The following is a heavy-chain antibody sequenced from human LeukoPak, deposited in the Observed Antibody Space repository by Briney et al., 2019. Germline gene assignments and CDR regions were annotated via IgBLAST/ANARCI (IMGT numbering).Heavy chain of an antibody. V-gene: IGHV4-34*01. J-gene: IGHJ4*02. CDR3: ARGRGDIVVVPAAPGYFDY. Sequence: SGTLSLTCAVYGGSFSGYYWSWIRQPPGKGPEWIGEINHSGSTNYNPSLKSRVTISVDASKNQFSLKLSSVTAADTAVYYCARGRGDIVVVPAAPGYFDYWGQGTLVTVSS. D-gene: IGHD2-2*01. CDR1: GGSFSGYY. CDR2: INHSGST.